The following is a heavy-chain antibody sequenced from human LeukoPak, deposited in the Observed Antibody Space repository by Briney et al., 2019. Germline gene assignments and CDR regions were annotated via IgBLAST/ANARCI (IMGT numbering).Heavy chain of an antibody. Sequence: SETLSLTCIVSGDSISSSNYFWGWIRQPPGKGLEWIGSISYSGNTYHNPSLKSRVTISVDTSKNQFSLKLSSVTAADTAVYYCARHGSGXTIDWGQGTLVTVSS. CDR2: ISYSGNT. D-gene: IGHD3-3*01. J-gene: IGHJ4*02. CDR3: ARHGSGXTID. CDR1: GDSISSSNYF. V-gene: IGHV4-39*01.